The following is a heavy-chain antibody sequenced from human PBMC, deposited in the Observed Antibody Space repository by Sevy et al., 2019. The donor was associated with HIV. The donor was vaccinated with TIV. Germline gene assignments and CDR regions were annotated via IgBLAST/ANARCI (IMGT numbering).Heavy chain of an antibody. CDR2: ITGSAGVT. V-gene: IGHV3-23*01. J-gene: IGHJ4*02. Sequence: GGSLRLSCAASGFSLSNYAMSWVRQAPGKGLEWISTITGSAGVTYYADSVKGRFTISRDNSKNTLFLQMNSLRAEDTALYYCAKGRIPSIGTLGPFDSWGQGTLVTVSS. CDR3: AKGRIPSIGTLGPFDS. D-gene: IGHD6-6*01. CDR1: GFSLSNYA.